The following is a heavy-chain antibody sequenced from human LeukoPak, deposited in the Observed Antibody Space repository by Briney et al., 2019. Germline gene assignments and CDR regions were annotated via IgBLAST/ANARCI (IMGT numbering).Heavy chain of an antibody. V-gene: IGHV4-31*03. Sequence: SQTLSLTCTVSGGSISSGGYYWSWIRQHPGKGLDWIGYIYYSGSTSYNPSLKSRVTISVDTSKNQFSLKLNSVTAADTAVYYCARFLAVVPAAKFDPWGQGTLVTVSS. CDR1: GGSISSGGYY. D-gene: IGHD2-2*01. CDR2: IYYSGST. CDR3: ARFLAVVPAAKFDP. J-gene: IGHJ5*02.